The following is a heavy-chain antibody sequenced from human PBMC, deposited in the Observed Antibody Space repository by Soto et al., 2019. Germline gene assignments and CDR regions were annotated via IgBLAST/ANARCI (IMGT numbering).Heavy chain of an antibody. CDR2: ISPDGSTT. J-gene: IGHJ2*01. D-gene: IGHD4-17*01. V-gene: IGHV3-74*01. Sequence: EVQLVESGGGLVQPGGSLRLSCAASGFTVSTYWMHWVRQDPGKGLMWVSRISPDGSTTTYADPVRGRFTISTATAENTLYLQMNSLRVEDTAVYYCAKDRVPYSDYGRYFDLWGRGTLVTVSS. CDR1: GFTVSTYW. CDR3: AKDRVPYSDYGRYFDL.